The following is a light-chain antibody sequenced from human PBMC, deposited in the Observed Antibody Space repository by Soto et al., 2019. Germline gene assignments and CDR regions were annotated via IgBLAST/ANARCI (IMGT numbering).Light chain of an antibody. CDR1: SSDDGGYNY. J-gene: IGLJ1*01. V-gene: IGLV2-14*01. CDR3: SSYTSSSTSAYV. CDR2: EVS. Sequence: QSALTQPASVSGSPGQSITISCTGTSSDDGGYNYVSWYQQHPGKAPKLMIYEVSNQPSGVSNRFSGSKSGNTASLTISGLQAEDEADYYCSSYTSSSTSAYVFGTGTKVTVL.